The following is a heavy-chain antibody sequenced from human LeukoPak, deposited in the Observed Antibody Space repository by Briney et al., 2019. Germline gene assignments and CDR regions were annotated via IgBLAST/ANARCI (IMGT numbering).Heavy chain of an antibody. CDR3: ARGVPIYDSSGYYYLFDH. J-gene: IGHJ4*02. D-gene: IGHD3-22*01. CDR2: IYYSGST. V-gene: IGHV4-59*01. CDR1: GDSISSYY. Sequence: SETLSLTCTVSGDSISSYYWSWIRQPPGKGLEWIGYIYYSGSTNYNPSLKSRVTISVDTSKNQFSLRLSSVTAADTAMYYCARGVPIYDSSGYYYLFDHWRQGTLVTVSS.